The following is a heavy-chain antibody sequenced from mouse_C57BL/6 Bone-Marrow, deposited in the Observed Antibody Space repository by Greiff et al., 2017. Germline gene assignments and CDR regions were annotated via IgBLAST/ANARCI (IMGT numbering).Heavy chain of an antibody. V-gene: IGHV5-4*03. CDR3: LLLLRYLDY. CDR2: ISDGGSYT. J-gene: IGHJ2*01. CDR1: GFTFSSYA. Sequence: EVKLMESGGGLVKPGGSLKLSCAASGFTFSSYAMSWVRQTPEKRLEWVATISDGGSYTYYPANVKGRFTISRDNAKNNLYLQMSHLKSEDTAMYYCLLLLRYLDYWGQGTTLTVSS. D-gene: IGHD1-1*01.